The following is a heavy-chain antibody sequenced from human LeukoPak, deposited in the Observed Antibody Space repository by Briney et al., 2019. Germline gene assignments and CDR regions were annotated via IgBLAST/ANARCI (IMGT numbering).Heavy chain of an antibody. Sequence: ASVKVSCKASGYTFTSYDINWVRQATGQGLEWMGWMNPNSGNTGYAQKFRGRVTMTRNTSISTAYMELSSLRSEDTAVYYCASGIAAAGITNFDYWGQGTLVTVSS. V-gene: IGHV1-8*01. J-gene: IGHJ4*02. CDR2: MNPNSGNT. D-gene: IGHD6-13*01. CDR1: GYTFTSYD. CDR3: ASGIAAAGITNFDY.